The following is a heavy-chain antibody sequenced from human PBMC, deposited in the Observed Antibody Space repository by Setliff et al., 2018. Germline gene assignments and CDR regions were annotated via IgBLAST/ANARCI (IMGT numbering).Heavy chain of an antibody. CDR1: GDSFSDYY. J-gene: IGHJ3*02. CDR3: ARVSGDLDTFDM. V-gene: IGHV4-39*07. CDR2: IYYRANT. D-gene: IGHD2-21*02. Sequence: PSETLSLTCAVYGDSFSDYYWGWVRQPPGKGLEWIASIYYRANTFYEPSLRSRVTISVDTSKNQLSLKLTSVTAADTALYHCARVSGDLDTFDMWGQGTMVTVSS.